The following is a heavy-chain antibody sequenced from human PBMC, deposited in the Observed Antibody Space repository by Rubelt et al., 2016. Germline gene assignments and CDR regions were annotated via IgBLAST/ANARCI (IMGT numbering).Heavy chain of an antibody. CDR3: ARDPRSYHAFDI. V-gene: IGHV1-46*01. CDR2: INPSGGST. CDR1: GYTFTSYY. Sequence: QVQLVQSGAEVKKPGASVKVSCKASGYTFTSYYMHWVRQAPGQGLEWMGIINPSGGSTSYAQKFQGRVTITSDESTSTAYMELSSLRSEDTAVYYCARDPRSYHAFDIWGQGTMVTVSS. J-gene: IGHJ3*02. D-gene: IGHD1-26*01.